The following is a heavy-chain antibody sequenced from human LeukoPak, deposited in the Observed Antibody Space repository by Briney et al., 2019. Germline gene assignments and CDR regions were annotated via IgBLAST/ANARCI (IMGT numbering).Heavy chain of an antibody. CDR2: SYYSRST. V-gene: IGHV4-39*01. J-gene: IGHJ4*02. D-gene: IGHD2-15*01. CDR3: ARQEECSGGSCLFDY. CDR1: GGSLIISSYY. Sequence: SETRSLTCTLSGGSLIISSYYCGWIRHPPGKGLEWIGSSYYSRSTYYNPSLKSLLTKSVDTPKNQLSQKLSSVTAADTAVYYCARQEECSGGSCLFDYWGQGTLVTVSS.